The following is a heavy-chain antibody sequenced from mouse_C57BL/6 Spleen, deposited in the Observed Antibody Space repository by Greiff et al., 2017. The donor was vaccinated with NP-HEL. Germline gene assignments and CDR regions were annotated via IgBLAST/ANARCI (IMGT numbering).Heavy chain of an antibody. CDR3: ARGTTVGAY. CDR1: GYTFTSYW. V-gene: IGHV1-69*01. J-gene: IGHJ3*01. CDR2: IDPSDSYT. Sequence: QVQLQQPGAELVMPGASVKLSCKASGYTFTSYWMHWVKQRPGQGLEWIGEIDPSDSYTNYNQKFKGKSTLTVDKSSSTAYMQLSSLTSEDSAVYYCARGTTVGAYWGQGTLVTVSA. D-gene: IGHD1-1*01.